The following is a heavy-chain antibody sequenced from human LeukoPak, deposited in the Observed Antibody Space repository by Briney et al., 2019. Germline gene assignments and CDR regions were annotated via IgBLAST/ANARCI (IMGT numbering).Heavy chain of an antibody. J-gene: IGHJ4*02. V-gene: IGHV1-2*02. CDR2: FNPNNGDT. CDR3: SRDERLVPFDY. D-gene: IGHD6-19*01. CDR1: GYNFTGYY. Sequence: ASVKVSCKASGYNFTGYYRHWVRQAPGQGPEWMGWFNPNNGDTGYSQKFQGRVTMTRDTSISTAYLELSSLTLDDTAVYYCSRDERLVPFDYWGQGTLVAVSS.